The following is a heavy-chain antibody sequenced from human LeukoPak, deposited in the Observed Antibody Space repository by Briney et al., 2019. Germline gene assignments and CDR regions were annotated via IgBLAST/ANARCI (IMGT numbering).Heavy chain of an antibody. D-gene: IGHD6-13*01. V-gene: IGHV3-53*01. CDR2: IYSGGDT. CDR1: GFTVSSNY. J-gene: IGHJ6*03. CDR3: AKGLRYSSSWYEDYYYYMDV. Sequence: PGGSLRLSCAASGFTVSSNYMSWVRQAPGKGLELVSIIYSGGDTYYADSVKGRFTISRDNSKNTLYLQMNSLRAEDTAVYYCAKGLRYSSSWYEDYYYYMDVWGKGTTVTVSS.